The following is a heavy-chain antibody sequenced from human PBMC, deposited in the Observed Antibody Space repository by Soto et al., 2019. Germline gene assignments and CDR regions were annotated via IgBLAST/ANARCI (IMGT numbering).Heavy chain of an antibody. CDR2: ISGSGGST. V-gene: IGHV3-23*01. CDR3: ARGLGYCSSTRCYIWFDY. Sequence: GGSLRLSCAASGFTFSTYAMSWVRQAPGKGLEWVSAISGSGGSTYYADPVKGRFTISRDNSKNTLYLQMNSLRAEDTAVHYCARGLGYCSSTRCYIWFDYWGQGTLAPVSS. D-gene: IGHD2-2*02. J-gene: IGHJ4*02. CDR1: GFTFSTYA.